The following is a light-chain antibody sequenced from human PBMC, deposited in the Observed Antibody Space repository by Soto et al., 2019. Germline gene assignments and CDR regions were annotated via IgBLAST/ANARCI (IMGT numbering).Light chain of an antibody. V-gene: IGKV3-20*01. Sequence: EIVLTQSPGTLSLSPGERATLSCRASQSVSSSYLAWYQQKPDQAPRLLIYGASSRATGIPDRFSGRGSGTDFTLTISRLEPEDFALYYCQQYGSPPWTVGQGTKLDIK. CDR3: QQYGSPPWT. CDR1: QSVSSSY. CDR2: GAS. J-gene: IGKJ1*01.